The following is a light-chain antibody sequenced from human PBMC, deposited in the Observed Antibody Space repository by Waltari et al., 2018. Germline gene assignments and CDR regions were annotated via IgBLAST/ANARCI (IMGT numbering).Light chain of an antibody. Sequence: QSVLTQQPTVPGATGQRVAIRCPESSYDIWAHDDGHWYRQLPGTAPKVLIYGNNERPSGVPHRFSGSRSGTSASLAITELHAEDEADYYCQSYDSGLIGWVFGGGTKLTVL. CDR2: GNN. CDR1: SYDIWAHDD. J-gene: IGLJ3*02. CDR3: QSYDSGLIGWV. V-gene: IGLV1-40*01.